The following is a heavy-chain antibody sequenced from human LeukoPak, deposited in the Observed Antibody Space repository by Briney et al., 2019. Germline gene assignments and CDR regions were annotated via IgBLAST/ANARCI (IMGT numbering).Heavy chain of an antibody. CDR3: ARGGLITILWPNWFDP. Sequence: SETLSLTCAVYGGSFSGYYWNWIRQPPGKGLEWIGEINHSGSTNYNPSLKSRVTISVDTSKNQFSLMLSSVTAADTAVYYCARGGLITILWPNWFDPWGQGTLVTVSS. V-gene: IGHV4-34*01. CDR2: INHSGST. CDR1: GGSFSGYY. D-gene: IGHD3-9*01. J-gene: IGHJ5*02.